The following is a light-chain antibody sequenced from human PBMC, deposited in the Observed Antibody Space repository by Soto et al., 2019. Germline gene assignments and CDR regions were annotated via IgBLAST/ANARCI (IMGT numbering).Light chain of an antibody. CDR3: QRGYNTPL. Sequence: DIQITQSPSSLTASVGDRVTITCRASQSISTYLNWYQQKPGKAPKLLIYAASSLQSGVPSRFSGSGSGTDFTLTISSLQPEDFATYYCQRGYNTPLFGQGTRLEIK. CDR2: AAS. V-gene: IGKV1-39*01. CDR1: QSISTY. J-gene: IGKJ5*01.